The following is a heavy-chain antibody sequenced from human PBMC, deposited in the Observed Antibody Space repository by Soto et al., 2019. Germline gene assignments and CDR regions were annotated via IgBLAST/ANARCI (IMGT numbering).Heavy chain of an antibody. Sequence: ASVKVSCKASGYTFSSYGISWVRQAPGQGLEWVGWISAYNGDTHYAPKFQDRITLTTETSTDTAYMELRSLRLDDTAVYYCARDWSRYYDNSGLIGFYWGQGSLVTVSS. D-gene: IGHD3-22*01. V-gene: IGHV1-18*04. CDR3: ARDWSRYYDNSGLIGFY. CDR2: ISAYNGDT. CDR1: GYTFSSYG. J-gene: IGHJ4*02.